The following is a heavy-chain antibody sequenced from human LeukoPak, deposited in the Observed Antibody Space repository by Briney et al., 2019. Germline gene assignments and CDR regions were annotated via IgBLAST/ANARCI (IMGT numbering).Heavy chain of an antibody. Sequence: SETLSLTCAVYGGSFSGYYWSWIRQPPGKGLEWIGEINQSGSTNYNPSLKSRVTISVDTSKNQFSLKLSSVTAADTAVYYCARGQDVTYYFDYWGQGTLVTVSS. D-gene: IGHD3-16*01. J-gene: IGHJ4*02. V-gene: IGHV4-34*01. CDR2: INQSGST. CDR3: ARGQDVTYYFDY. CDR1: GGSFSGYY.